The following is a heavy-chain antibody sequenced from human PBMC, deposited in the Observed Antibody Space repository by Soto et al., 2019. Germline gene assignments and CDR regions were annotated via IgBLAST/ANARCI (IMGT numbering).Heavy chain of an antibody. CDR2: IYYSGST. V-gene: IGHV4-59*01. CDR1: GGSISSYY. D-gene: IGHD6-19*01. CDR3: ALENTQQGLGYFDY. Sequence: SETLSLTCTVSGGSISSYYWSWIRQPPGKGLEWIGYIYYSGSTNYNPSLKSRVTISVDTSKNQFSLKLSSVTAADTAVYYCALENTQQGLGYFDYWGQGTLVTVSS. J-gene: IGHJ4*02.